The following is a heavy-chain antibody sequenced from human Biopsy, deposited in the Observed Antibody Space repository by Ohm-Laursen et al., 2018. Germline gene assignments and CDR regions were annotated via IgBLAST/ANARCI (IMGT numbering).Heavy chain of an antibody. Sequence: SETLSLTCAVYGGTYSGYYWSWIRQPPGKGLEWIGEVHHDGRANYNPSLKSRVTISGDMSKKQFSLKLVGVTAADTAVYYCARFIVPSLHCSNGVFPIRWFDPWGQGTLVTVFS. J-gene: IGHJ5*02. CDR3: ARFIVPSLHCSNGVFPIRWFDP. CDR1: GGTYSGYY. V-gene: IGHV4-34*01. CDR2: VHHDGRA. D-gene: IGHD2-2*01.